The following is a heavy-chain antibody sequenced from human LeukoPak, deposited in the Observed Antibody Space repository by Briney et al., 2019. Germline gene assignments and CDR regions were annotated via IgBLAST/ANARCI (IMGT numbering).Heavy chain of an antibody. J-gene: IGHJ4*02. CDR2: ISVYNGNT. Sequence: ASVKVSRKASGYTLTSYGISGVRQAPAQGGEWMGWISVYNGNTNYAQKLQGRVTMTRDTSTSTAYMERRRLRSEVTAVYYCAVDFDHTSSGSYPEYGGQGTLVTVS. D-gene: IGHD1-26*01. V-gene: IGHV1-18*01. CDR3: AVDFDHTSSGSYPEY. CDR1: GYTLTSYG.